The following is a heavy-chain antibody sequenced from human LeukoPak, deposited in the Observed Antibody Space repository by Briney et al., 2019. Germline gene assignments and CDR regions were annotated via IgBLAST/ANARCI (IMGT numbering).Heavy chain of an antibody. CDR3: AGVTTTRHNWFDP. V-gene: IGHV7-4-1*02. J-gene: IGHJ5*02. Sequence: ASVKVSCKASGDTFTSYAMNWVRQAPGQGLEWMGWINTNTGNPTYAQGFTGRFVFSLDTSVSTAYLQISSLKAEDTAVYYCAGVTTTRHNWFDPWGQGTLVTVSS. D-gene: IGHD1-1*01. CDR1: GDTFTSYA. CDR2: INTNTGNP.